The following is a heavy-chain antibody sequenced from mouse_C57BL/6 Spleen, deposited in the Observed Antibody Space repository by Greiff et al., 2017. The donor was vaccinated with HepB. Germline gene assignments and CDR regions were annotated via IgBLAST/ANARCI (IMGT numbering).Heavy chain of an antibody. J-gene: IGHJ4*01. CDR3: AIEGIFGTGNAMDY. CDR1: GYTFTSYW. V-gene: IGHV1-74*01. D-gene: IGHD4-1*01. Sequence: QVQLKQPGAELVKPGASVKVSCKASGYTFTSYWMHWVKQRPGQGLEWIGRIHPSDSDTNYNQKFKGKATLTVDKSSSTAYMQLSSLTSEDSAVYYCAIEGIFGTGNAMDYWGQGTSVTVSS. CDR2: IHPSDSDT.